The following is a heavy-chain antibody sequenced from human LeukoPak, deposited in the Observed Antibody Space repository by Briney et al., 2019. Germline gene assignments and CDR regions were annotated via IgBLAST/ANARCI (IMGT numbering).Heavy chain of an antibody. Sequence: ASVKVSCKAFGYTFNNYGITWVRRAPGQGLEWMGWISGHNGNTKYAQKLQGRVTMTTDTSTSAAYMEVRSLRSDDTAMYYCARGSSSAPRILAFDLWGQGTLVTVSS. V-gene: IGHV1-18*01. D-gene: IGHD5-18*01. CDR1: GYTFNNYG. J-gene: IGHJ4*01. CDR2: ISGHNGNT. CDR3: ARGSSSAPRILAFDL.